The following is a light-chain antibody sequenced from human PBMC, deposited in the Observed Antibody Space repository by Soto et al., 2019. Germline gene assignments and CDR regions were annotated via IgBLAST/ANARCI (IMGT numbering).Light chain of an antibody. CDR2: EGS. CDR1: SSDVGSQNL. Sequence: QSVLTQPASVSGSPGQSITISCTGSSSDVGSQNLVSWYQQHPRKAPKLIIYEGSRRPSGVSNRCSASQSGNTGSLAVSGLQAEDEADNHCCSFAAGNAYVDGSGTKVTVL. J-gene: IGLJ1*01. V-gene: IGLV2-23*01. CDR3: CSFAAGNAYV.